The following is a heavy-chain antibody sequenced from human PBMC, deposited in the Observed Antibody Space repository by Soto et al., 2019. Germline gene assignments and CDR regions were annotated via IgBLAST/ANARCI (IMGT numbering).Heavy chain of an antibody. D-gene: IGHD3-22*01. Sequence: SETLSLTCTVSCGSISSSNYYWGWIRQPPGKGLEWIGSIYYTGSTYYNPSLKSRVTISVDTSKNQFSLKLSSVTAADTAMYYCARNNPYYFDPSAPPYYFYYWVQGTLVTVS. CDR1: CGSISSSNYY. V-gene: IGHV4-39*01. CDR3: ARNNPYYFDPSAPPYYFYY. CDR2: IYYTGST. J-gene: IGHJ4*02.